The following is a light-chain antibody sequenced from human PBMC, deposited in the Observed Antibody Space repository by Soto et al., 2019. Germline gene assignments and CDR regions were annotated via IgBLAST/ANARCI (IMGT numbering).Light chain of an antibody. CDR3: QHLNSYPLT. J-gene: IGKJ4*01. CDR2: GAS. V-gene: IGKV1-9*01. CDR1: QDISSY. Sequence: DIQLTQSPSFLSASVGDRVTITCRASQDISSYLAWYQQKPGKAPNLLIYGASTLQSGVPRRFSGSGSGTEFTLTISSLQPEDFATYYCQHLNSYPLTFGQGTKVDI.